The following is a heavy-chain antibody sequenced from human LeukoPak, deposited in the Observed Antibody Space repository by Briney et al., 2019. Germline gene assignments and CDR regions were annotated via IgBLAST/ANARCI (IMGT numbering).Heavy chain of an antibody. V-gene: IGHV3-74*01. D-gene: IGHD1-26*01. CDR3: ARGRYTGSYYLDY. J-gene: IGHJ4*02. Sequence: PRGSLRLSCAASGFTFSSYWMHWVRQAPGKGLVWVSHINSDGSNTNNADSVKGRFTISRDNAKNTLYLQMNSLRAEDTAVYYCARGRYTGSYYLDYWGQGTLVTVSS. CDR2: INSDGSNT. CDR1: GFTFSSYW.